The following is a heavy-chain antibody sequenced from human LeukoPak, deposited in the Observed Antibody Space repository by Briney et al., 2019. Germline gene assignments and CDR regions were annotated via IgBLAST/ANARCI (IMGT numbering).Heavy chain of an antibody. D-gene: IGHD3-22*01. Sequence: GGSLRLSCAASGFTFSSYGMSWVRQAPGKGLEWVSAISGSGGSTYYADSVKGRFTISRDNSKNTLYLQMNSLRAEDTAVYYCAKGDSSGYQNYFDYWGQGTLVTVSS. V-gene: IGHV3-23*01. CDR3: AKGDSSGYQNYFDY. J-gene: IGHJ4*02. CDR1: GFTFSSYG. CDR2: ISGSGGST.